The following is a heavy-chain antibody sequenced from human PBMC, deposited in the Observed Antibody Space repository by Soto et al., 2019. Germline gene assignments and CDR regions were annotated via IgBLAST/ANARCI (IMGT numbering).Heavy chain of an antibody. Sequence: SETLSLTCTVSGGSISSSSYYWSWIRQPPGKGLEWIGYIYYSGSTNYNPSLKSRVTISVDTSKNQFSLKLSSVTAADTAVYYCARRYGGNFDYWGQGTLVTVSS. CDR3: ARRYGGNFDY. CDR2: IYYSGST. D-gene: IGHD3-16*01. V-gene: IGHV4-61*01. CDR1: GGSISSSSYY. J-gene: IGHJ4*02.